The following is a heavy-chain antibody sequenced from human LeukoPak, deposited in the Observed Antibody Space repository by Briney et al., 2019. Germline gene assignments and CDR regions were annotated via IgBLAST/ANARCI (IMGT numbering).Heavy chain of an antibody. V-gene: IGHV3-23*01. CDR3: AGSGYCSSTSCYPFDY. CDR2: YNGGNDGT. J-gene: IGHJ4*02. Sequence: GGSLRLSCAASGFTFSSFTMSWVRQAPEKGLEWLSVYNGGNDGTYYADSVKGRFTISRDNSKNTLYLQLNSLRTEDTAVYYCAGSGYCSSTSCYPFDYWGQGTLVTVSS. D-gene: IGHD2-2*01. CDR1: GFTFSSFT.